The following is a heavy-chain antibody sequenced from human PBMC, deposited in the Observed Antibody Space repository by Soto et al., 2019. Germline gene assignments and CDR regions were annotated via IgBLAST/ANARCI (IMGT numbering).Heavy chain of an antibody. CDR1: GYTFTSYA. CDR3: ARDFREYSSGWHKYYIDY. Sequence: ASVKVSCKASGYTFTSYAMHWVRQAPGQRLEWMGWINAGNGNTKYSQKFQGRVTITRDTSASTAYMELSSLRSEDTAVYYCARDFREYSSGWHKYYIDYWGQGTLVTVSS. D-gene: IGHD6-19*01. J-gene: IGHJ4*02. CDR2: INAGNGNT. V-gene: IGHV1-3*01.